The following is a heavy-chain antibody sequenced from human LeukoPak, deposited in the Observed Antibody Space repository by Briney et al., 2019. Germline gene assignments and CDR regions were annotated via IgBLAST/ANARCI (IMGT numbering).Heavy chain of an antibody. CDR1: AYSISSAYY. Sequence: SETLSLTCAVSAYSISSAYYWGWIRPPPGKGLEWIGTFYHSGSTYYNPSLKSRVTISVDTSKNQFSLRLSSVTAADTAVYYCARHIGLRDGFDIWGQGTMVTVSS. CDR3: ARHIGLRDGFDI. D-gene: IGHD2-21*01. CDR2: FYHSGST. J-gene: IGHJ3*02. V-gene: IGHV4-38-2*01.